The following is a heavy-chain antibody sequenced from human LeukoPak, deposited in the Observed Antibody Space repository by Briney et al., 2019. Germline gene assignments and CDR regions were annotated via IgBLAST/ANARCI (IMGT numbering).Heavy chain of an antibody. CDR3: ARLDAAYGPGY. J-gene: IGHJ4*02. CDR1: GGSINNYC. Sequence: KPSETLSLTCTVSGGSINNYCWSWIRQPPGKGLEWIGYIHYSGSTNYNPSLKSRVTISVDTSKNQFSLKLSSVTAADTAVYYCARLDAAYGPGYWGQGTLVTVSS. CDR2: IHYSGST. V-gene: IGHV4-59*08. D-gene: IGHD5-18*01.